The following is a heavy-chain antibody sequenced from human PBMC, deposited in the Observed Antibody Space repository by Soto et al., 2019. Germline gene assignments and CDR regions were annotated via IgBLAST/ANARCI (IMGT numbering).Heavy chain of an antibody. CDR2: SYYSGST. J-gene: IGHJ6*02. Sequence: PXETPWRPCTVAGCSSSSYCWRWVRQPPGKELEWIGHSYYSGSTNYNPSLKSRVTISVDTSKNQFSLSLSSVTAADTAVYYCARVNIVVVPVYGMDVWGQGTTVTVSS. V-gene: IGHV4-59*13. CDR1: GCSSSSYC. CDR3: ARVNIVVVPVYGMDV. D-gene: IGHD2-2*01.